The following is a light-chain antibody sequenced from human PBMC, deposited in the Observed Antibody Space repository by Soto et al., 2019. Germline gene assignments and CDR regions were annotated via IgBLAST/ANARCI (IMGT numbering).Light chain of an antibody. CDR2: GAS. V-gene: IGKV1-39*01. Sequence: DIQMTQSTSSLSASVGDRVTITCRASQSISSYLNWYQQKPGEAPTLLIYGASSLQSGVPSRFSGSGSGAEFTLTISSLQPEDFATYYCQQNYYTPQTFGQGTKVDIK. J-gene: IGKJ1*01. CDR1: QSISSY. CDR3: QQNYYTPQT.